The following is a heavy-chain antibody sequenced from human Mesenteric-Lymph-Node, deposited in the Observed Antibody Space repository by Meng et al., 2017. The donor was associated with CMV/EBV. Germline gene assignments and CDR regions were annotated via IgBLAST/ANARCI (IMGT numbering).Heavy chain of an antibody. CDR3: ASLSSGWYRGDAFDI. CDR1: GFTFSSYG. V-gene: IGHV3-30*02. J-gene: IGHJ3*02. D-gene: IGHD6-19*01. CDR2: IRYDGSNK. Sequence: GGSLRLSCAASGFTFSSYGMHWVRQAPGKGLEWVAFIRYDGSNKYYADSVKGRFTISRDDAKNSLYLQMNSLRAEDTAVYYCASLSSGWYRGDAFDIWGQGTMVTVSS.